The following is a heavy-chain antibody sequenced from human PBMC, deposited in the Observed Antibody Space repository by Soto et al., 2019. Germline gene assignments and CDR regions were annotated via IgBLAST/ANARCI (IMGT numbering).Heavy chain of an antibody. V-gene: IGHV3-66*01. CDR2: IQGGGSI. J-gene: IGHJ4*02. D-gene: IGHD3-10*01. Sequence: EVLLDESGGGFVQPGGSLRLSCAASGFTVSNYYMTWVRQAQGKGLEWVSVIQGGGSISYADSVMDRFTISRDSSKNTVFLDMKSLRPEDTAVYFCARGEGSGSNALGDWGQGTLVPVSS. CDR1: GFTVSNYY. CDR3: ARGEGSGSNALGD.